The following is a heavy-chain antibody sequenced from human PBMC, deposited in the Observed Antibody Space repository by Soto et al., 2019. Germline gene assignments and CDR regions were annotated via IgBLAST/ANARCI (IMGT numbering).Heavy chain of an antibody. CDR3: ARDKITGLFDY. Sequence: SETLSLTCSVSGDSISNSRFYWAWIRQPPGEGLEWIGRIYHTGNAYYNPSLKSRVTISVDTSKNQFSLKLTSVTAADTAVYYCARDKITGLFDYWGQGTLVTV. D-gene: IGHD2-8*02. CDR1: GDSISNSRFY. CDR2: IYHTGNA. J-gene: IGHJ4*02. V-gene: IGHV4-39*02.